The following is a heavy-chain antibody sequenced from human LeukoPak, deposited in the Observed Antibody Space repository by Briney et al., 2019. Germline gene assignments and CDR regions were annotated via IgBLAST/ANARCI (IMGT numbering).Heavy chain of an antibody. V-gene: IGHV3-23*01. CDR2: ISPSGDIT. CDR1: GFTFSNHG. J-gene: IGHJ4*02. CDR3: AKDSGWLRFHY. Sequence: GGSLRLSCAGYGFTFSNHGMNWVRQAAGKGLEWVSGISPSGDITYYVDSVKGRFTISRDNSKNTFYPQMNSLRAEDTAVYYCAKDSGWLRFHYWGQGTLVTVSS. D-gene: IGHD5-12*01.